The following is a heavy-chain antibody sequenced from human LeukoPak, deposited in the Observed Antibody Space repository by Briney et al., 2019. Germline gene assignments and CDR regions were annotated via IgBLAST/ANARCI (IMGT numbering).Heavy chain of an antibody. V-gene: IGHV5-51*01. Sequence: GESLKISCKGYGYSFTTYWIGWVRQMPGKGLEWMAIIYPADSDTRHSPSFQGQVTISADKSISTAYLQWSSLKASDTAMYYCARSSGSGWSFFDYWGQGTLVTVSS. CDR2: IYPADSDT. J-gene: IGHJ4*02. CDR3: ARSSGSGWSFFDY. CDR1: GYSFTTYW. D-gene: IGHD6-19*01.